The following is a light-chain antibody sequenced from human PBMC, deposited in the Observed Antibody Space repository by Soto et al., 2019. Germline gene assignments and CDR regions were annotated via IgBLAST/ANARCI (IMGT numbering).Light chain of an antibody. Sequence: QSALTQPPSASGSPGQSVTISCIGTSSDVGGYNYVSWYQHHPGKAPRLLIFEVSKRPSGVPDRFSGSKSGNTAPLTVSGLQAEDEADYYCSSYGGYHYVLFGGGTKLTVL. CDR2: EVS. CDR1: SSDVGGYNY. V-gene: IGLV2-8*01. CDR3: SSYGGYHYVL. J-gene: IGLJ2*01.